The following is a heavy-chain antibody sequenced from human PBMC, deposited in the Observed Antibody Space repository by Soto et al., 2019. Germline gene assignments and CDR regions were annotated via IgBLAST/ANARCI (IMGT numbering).Heavy chain of an antibody. CDR2: IYYSGST. J-gene: IGHJ4*02. D-gene: IGHD5-18*01. V-gene: IGHV4-61*01. CDR3: AGGYGPCFDY. Sequence: PSETLSLTCTVSGGSVSSGSYYWSWIRQPPGKGLEWIGYIYYSGSTNYNPSLKSRVTISVDTSKNQFSLKLSSVTAAATAVYYCAGGYGPCFDYSGQGTLVTVSS. CDR1: GGSVSSGSYY.